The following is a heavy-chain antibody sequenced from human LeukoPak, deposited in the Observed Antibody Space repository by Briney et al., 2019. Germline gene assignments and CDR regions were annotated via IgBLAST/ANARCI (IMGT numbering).Heavy chain of an antibody. Sequence: PGGSLRLSCAASGFPFSGHAMSWVRQPPGKGLEWVAAISNGKTYYADSVRGRFAISRDDSTNTVYLHMNSLRDEDTALYHCVREVGYCAPVCVKTNWFDPWGQGTLVTVSS. V-gene: IGHV3-23*01. J-gene: IGHJ5*02. CDR2: ISNGKT. CDR1: GFPFSGHA. D-gene: IGHD2-15*01. CDR3: VREVGYCAPVCVKTNWFDP.